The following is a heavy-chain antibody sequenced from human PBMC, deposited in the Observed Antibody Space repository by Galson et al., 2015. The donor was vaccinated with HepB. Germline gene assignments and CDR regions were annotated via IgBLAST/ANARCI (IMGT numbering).Heavy chain of an antibody. CDR2: ISGGSNYI. CDR3: ARQVGFTSGSYDY. CDR1: GFTVSRPT. V-gene: IGHV3-21*01. Sequence: SLRLSCAASGFTVSRPTMNGVRHVPGKGLGWVSSISGGSNYIYYADSVKGRFTLSRDNAKNSLFLQVSSLRVEDTAVYYFARQVGFTSGSYDYWGQGTLVTVSS. D-gene: IGHD1-26*01. J-gene: IGHJ4*02.